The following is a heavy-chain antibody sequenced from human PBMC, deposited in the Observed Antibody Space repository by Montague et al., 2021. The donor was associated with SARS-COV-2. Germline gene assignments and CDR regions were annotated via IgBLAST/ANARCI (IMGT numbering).Heavy chain of an antibody. Sequence: SETLPLTCTVSGGSISSSGYYWGWIRQPPGKGLEWIGSIYYSGSTYYNPSLKSRVIISVDTSKNQFSLNLNSVAAADTAVYYCARLRDYASSGFHAYYYYYMDDWGKGTTVTVSS. CDR1: GGSISSSGYY. D-gene: IGHD3-22*01. CDR3: ARLRDYASSGFHAYYYYYMDD. J-gene: IGHJ6*03. V-gene: IGHV4-39*01. CDR2: IYYSGST.